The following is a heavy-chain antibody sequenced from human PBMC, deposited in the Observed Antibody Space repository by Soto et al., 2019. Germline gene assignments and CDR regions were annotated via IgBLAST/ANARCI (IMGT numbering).Heavy chain of an antibody. CDR2: ILQNGDT. J-gene: IGHJ4*02. CDR1: GGPFSAGGYY. CDR3: ARGDSTVSSVLDY. D-gene: IGHD4-17*01. Sequence: SETLSLTCTVSGGPFSAGGYYWSWIRQAPGKGLEWIGYILQNGDTPYNPPLKSRVTISTDTSKRQFSLKLTSVTAADTAVYYCARGDSTVSSVLDYWGQGLLVTVSS. V-gene: IGHV4-31*03.